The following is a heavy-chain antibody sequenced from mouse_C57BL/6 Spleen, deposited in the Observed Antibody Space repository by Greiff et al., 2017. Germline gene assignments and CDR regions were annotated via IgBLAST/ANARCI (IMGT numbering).Heavy chain of an antibody. J-gene: IGHJ2*01. D-gene: IGHD2-2*01. V-gene: IGHV5-4*01. CDR3: ARDGYDLYYFDY. CDR1: GFTFSSYA. Sequence: EVKVEESGGGLVKPGGSLKLSCAASGFTFSSYAMSWVRQTPEKRLEWVATISDGGSYTYYPDNVKGRFTISRDNAKNNLYLQMSHLKSEDTAMYYCARDGYDLYYFDYWGQGTTLTVSS. CDR2: ISDGGSYT.